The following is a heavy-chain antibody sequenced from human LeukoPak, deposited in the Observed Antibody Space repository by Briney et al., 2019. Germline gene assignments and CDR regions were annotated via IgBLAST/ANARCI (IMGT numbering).Heavy chain of an antibody. CDR3: ARDWEDDFWSGYLLRDRVAFDI. CDR2: IYYSGST. D-gene: IGHD3-3*01. J-gene: IGHJ3*02. CDR1: GGSISSYY. V-gene: IGHV4-59*12. Sequence: SETLSLTCTVSGGSISSYYWSWIRQHPGKGLEGSGYIYYSGSTNYNPSLKSRVTISVDTSKNQFSLKLSSVTAADTAVYYCARDWEDDFWSGYLLRDRVAFDIWGQGTMVTVSS.